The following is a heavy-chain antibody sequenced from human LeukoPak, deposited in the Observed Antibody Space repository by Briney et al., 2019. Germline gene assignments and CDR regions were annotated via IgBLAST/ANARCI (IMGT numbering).Heavy chain of an antibody. CDR1: GYTFGSDD. Sequence: GASVKVSCKASGYTFGSDDINWVRQATGQGLEWMGGIIPIFGTANYAQKFQGRVTITADESTSTAYMELSSLRSEDTAVYYCARVINQKRGYSGYDSPPYYYYMDVWGKGTTVTISS. CDR3: ARVINQKRGYSGYDSPPYYYYMDV. V-gene: IGHV1-69*13. D-gene: IGHD5-12*01. J-gene: IGHJ6*03. CDR2: IIPIFGTA.